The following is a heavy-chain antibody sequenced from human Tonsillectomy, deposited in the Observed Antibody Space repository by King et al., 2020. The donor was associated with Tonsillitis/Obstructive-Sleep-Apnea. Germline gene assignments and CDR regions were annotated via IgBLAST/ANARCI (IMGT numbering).Heavy chain of an antibody. D-gene: IGHD3-3*01. Sequence: VQLVESGGGLVQPGGSLRLSCAASGFTFGSYAMSWVRQAPGKGLEWVSIITGSGSRTYYADSVKGRFTISRDNSKNTLYLQMNSLRADDTAVYFCAKVDYDFHDFWGQGTPVTVSS. CDR1: GFTFGSYA. CDR3: AKVDYDFHDF. V-gene: IGHV3-23*04. CDR2: ITGSGSRT. J-gene: IGHJ4*02.